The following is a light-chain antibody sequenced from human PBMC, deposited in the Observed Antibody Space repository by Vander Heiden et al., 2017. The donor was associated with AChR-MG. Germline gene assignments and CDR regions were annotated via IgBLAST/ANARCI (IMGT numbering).Light chain of an antibody. V-gene: IGKV3-20*01. CDR1: QGFSSTY. J-gene: IGKJ2*01. CDR3: QQDGSSPPYT. CDR2: GAS. Sequence: EIGLTQSPRTGSLSPVERATLSCRASQGFSSTYLAWYQQNPGQAPRLLIYGASSRATGIPDRFSGSGSGTDFTITISRLDPEDFAVYYCQQDGSSPPYTFGQGTKLEIK.